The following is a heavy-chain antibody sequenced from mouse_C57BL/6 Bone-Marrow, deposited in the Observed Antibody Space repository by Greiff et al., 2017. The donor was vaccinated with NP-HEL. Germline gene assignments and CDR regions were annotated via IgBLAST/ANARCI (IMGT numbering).Heavy chain of an antibody. CDR1: GYTFTSYG. Sequence: VKLQESGAELARPGASVKLSCKASGYTFTSYGISWVKQRTGQGLEWIGEIYPRSGNTYYNEKFKGKATLTADKSSSTAYMELRSLTSEDSAVYFCARSTTVVAPLFDYWGQGTTLTVSS. D-gene: IGHD1-1*01. J-gene: IGHJ2*01. CDR2: IYPRSGNT. V-gene: IGHV1-81*01. CDR3: ARSTTVVAPLFDY.